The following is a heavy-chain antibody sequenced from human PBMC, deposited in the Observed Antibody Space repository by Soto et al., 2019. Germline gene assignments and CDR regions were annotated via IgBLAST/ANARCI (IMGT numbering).Heavy chain of an antibody. CDR2: INQRGSI. J-gene: IGHJ2*01. V-gene: IGHV4-34*01. CDR3: ARESHDILTGPPWVWYFDL. D-gene: IGHD3-9*01. Sequence: HVQLQQLGAGPMRPLDTLSLTCGVSGVSFSGYYWAWIRQSPGNGLEWIGEINQRGSINYNPSLTSRVSISVDTSKNHYCLSLRSVTAADTAVYYCARESHDILTGPPWVWYFDLWGRGTLVTVSS. CDR1: GVSFSGYY.